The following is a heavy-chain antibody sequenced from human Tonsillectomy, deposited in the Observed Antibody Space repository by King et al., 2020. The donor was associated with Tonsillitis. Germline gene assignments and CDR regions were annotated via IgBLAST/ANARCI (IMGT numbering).Heavy chain of an antibody. Sequence: QLQESGPGLVKPSETLSLTCTVSGGSISSYYWSWIRQPPGKGLEWIGYIYYSGSTKYNPSLKSRVTISVDTSKNQFSLKLSSVTAADTAVYYCARRILDGFAYYHYMDVWGKGTAVTVSS. CDR2: IYYSGST. J-gene: IGHJ6*03. CDR1: GGSISSYY. D-gene: IGHD3-10*01. CDR3: ARRILDGFAYYHYMDV. V-gene: IGHV4-59*08.